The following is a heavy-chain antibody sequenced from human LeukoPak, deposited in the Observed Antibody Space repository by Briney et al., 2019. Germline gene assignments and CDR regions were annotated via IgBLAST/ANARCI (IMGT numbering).Heavy chain of an antibody. D-gene: IGHD3-10*01. CDR1: GFTFSDYY. CDR3: ARHYGPGNYIDY. J-gene: IGHJ4*02. CDR2: ISSDSSYT. V-gene: IGHV3-11*03. Sequence: AGGSLRLSCAASGFTFSDYYISWIRQAPGKGLEWISYISSDSSYTNYADSVRGRFTISRDNAKNSLYLQMNRLGAEDTAVFYCARHYGPGNYIDYWGQGTLVTVSS.